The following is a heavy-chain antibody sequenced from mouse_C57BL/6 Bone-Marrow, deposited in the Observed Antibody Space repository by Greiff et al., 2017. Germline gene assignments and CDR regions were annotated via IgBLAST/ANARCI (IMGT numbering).Heavy chain of an antibody. Sequence: EVQLQESGPELVKPGASVKISCKASGYSFTDYNMNWVKQSNGKSLEWIGVINPNYGTTSYNQKFKGKATLTVDQSSSTAYMQLNSLTSEDSAVYYSARPLYYGSSFYWYFDVWGTGTTVTVSA. V-gene: IGHV1-39*01. J-gene: IGHJ1*03. CDR2: INPNYGTT. CDR3: ARPLYYGSSFYWYFDV. CDR1: GYSFTDYN. D-gene: IGHD1-1*01.